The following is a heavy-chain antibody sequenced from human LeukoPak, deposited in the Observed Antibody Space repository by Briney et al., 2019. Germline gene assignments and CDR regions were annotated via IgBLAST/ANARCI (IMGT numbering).Heavy chain of an antibody. Sequence: SETLSLTCTVSGGSISNSDYYWGWIRQPPGKGLEWIGSIYHSGDTYYNPSLKSRVTISVDTSKNQFSLKLDSVTAADTAVYYCARGTGEGYTYGRYYFDYWGQGTLVTVSS. D-gene: IGHD5-18*01. J-gene: IGHJ4*02. CDR2: IYHSGDT. CDR3: ARGTGEGYTYGRYYFDY. CDR1: GGSISNSDYY. V-gene: IGHV4-39*07.